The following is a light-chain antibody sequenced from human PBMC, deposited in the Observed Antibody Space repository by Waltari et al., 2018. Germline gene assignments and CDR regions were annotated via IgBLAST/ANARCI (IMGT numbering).Light chain of an antibody. CDR3: SSFAGSSQML. CDR1: SSDVGGFDY. V-gene: IGLV2-8*01. CDR2: AVS. J-gene: IGLJ2*01. Sequence: QSALTQPPSASGSPGQSVTISCTGTSSDVGGFDYVSWYQQHPGKVPSLMIYAVSKRPSGVPDRFSGSKSGNTASLTVSGLQVEDEADYYCSSFAGSSQMLFGGGTKLTVL.